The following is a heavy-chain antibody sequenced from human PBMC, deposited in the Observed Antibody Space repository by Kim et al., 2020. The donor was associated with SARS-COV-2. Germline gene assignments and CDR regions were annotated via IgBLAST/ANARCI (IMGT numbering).Heavy chain of an antibody. J-gene: IGHJ4*02. V-gene: IGHV1-3*01. Sequence: QNFQGRVTITRDTSASTAYMELSSLRSEDTAVYYCARDGTTRNGGYYFDFWGQGALITVSS. CDR3: ARDGTTRNGGYYFDF. D-gene: IGHD1-1*01.